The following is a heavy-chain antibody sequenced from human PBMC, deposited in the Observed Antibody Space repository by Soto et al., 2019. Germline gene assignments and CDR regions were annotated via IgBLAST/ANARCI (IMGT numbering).Heavy chain of an antibody. CDR3: ARDHPVYSDILLY. V-gene: IGHV4-31*03. J-gene: IGHJ1*01. CDR1: GGSISSGGYC. Sequence: SETLSLTCTVSGGSISSGGYCWSWIRQHPGKGLEWIGYVHDSGNTYYNPSLKSRATISVDKSKNQFFLNLSSVTAADTAVYYGARDHPVYSDILLYWGQGTLVTVSS. D-gene: IGHD3-22*01. CDR2: VHDSGNT.